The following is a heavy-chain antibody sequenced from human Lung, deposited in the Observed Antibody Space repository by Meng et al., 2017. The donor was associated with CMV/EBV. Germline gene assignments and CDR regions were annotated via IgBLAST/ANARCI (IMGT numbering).Heavy chain of an antibody. V-gene: IGHV3-21*01. J-gene: IGHJ5*02. CDR1: GFTFSSYS. CDR2: ISSSSSYI. CDR3: AREGS. Sequence: GESLKISCAASGFTFSSYSMNWVRQATGKGLEWVPSISSSSSYIYYADSVKGRITIPRDNAKNSLYLQMDSLRAEDTAVYYCAREGSWGQGTLVTVSS.